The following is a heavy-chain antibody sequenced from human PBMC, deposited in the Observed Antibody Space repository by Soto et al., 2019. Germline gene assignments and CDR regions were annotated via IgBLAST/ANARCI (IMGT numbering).Heavy chain of an antibody. V-gene: IGHV4-59*02. Sequence: PSETLSLTCSFSGDSVTSHYLTWIRQSPEKGLEWIGYINYTGFSHYNPSLKSRVTISVDTSKNQFSLKLSSVTAADTAVYYCARGAAAAGDAFDIWGQGTMVTVSS. D-gene: IGHD6-13*01. CDR1: GDSVTSHY. J-gene: IGHJ3*02. CDR2: INYTGFS. CDR3: ARGAAAAGDAFDI.